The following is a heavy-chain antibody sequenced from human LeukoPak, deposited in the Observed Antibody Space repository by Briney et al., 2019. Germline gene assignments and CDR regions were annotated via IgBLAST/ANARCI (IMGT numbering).Heavy chain of an antibody. CDR3: ARAELLGRMQEDY. V-gene: IGHV1-2*02. J-gene: IGHJ4*02. CDR1: GYTFTGYY. CDR2: INPNSGGT. Sequence: ASVKVSFKASGYTFTGYYMHWVRQAPGQGLEWMGWINPNSGGTNYAQKFQGRVTMTRDTSISTAYMELSRLRSDDTAVYYCARAELLGRMQEDYWGQGTLVTVSS. D-gene: IGHD2-15*01.